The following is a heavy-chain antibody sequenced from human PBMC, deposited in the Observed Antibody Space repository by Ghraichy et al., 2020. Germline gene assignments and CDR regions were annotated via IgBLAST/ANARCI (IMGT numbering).Heavy chain of an antibody. CDR3: ARDGPAMVRGVIGGPGAFDI. CDR2: IYYSGST. V-gene: IGHV4-31*02. CDR1: GGSISSGGYY. Sequence: SQTLSLTCTVSGGSISSGGYYWSWIRQHPGKGLEWIGYIYYSGSTYYNPSLKSRVTISVDTSKNQFPLKLSSVTAADTAVYYCARDGPAMVRGVIGGPGAFDIWGQGTMVTVSS. D-gene: IGHD3-10*01. J-gene: IGHJ3*02.